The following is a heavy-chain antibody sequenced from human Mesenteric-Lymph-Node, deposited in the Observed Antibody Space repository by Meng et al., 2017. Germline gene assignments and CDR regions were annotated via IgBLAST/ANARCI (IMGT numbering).Heavy chain of an antibody. V-gene: IGHV3-21*01. CDR1: GFTVSNNY. CDR3: ARLMASDTAMAYFDY. CDR2: ISSSSSYI. Sequence: GESLKISCAASGFTVSNNYMSWVRQAPGKGLEWVSSISSSSSYIYYADSVKGRFTISRDNAKNSLFLQMNSLRAEDSAVYYCARLMASDTAMAYFDYWGQGALVTVSS. J-gene: IGHJ4*02. D-gene: IGHD5-18*01.